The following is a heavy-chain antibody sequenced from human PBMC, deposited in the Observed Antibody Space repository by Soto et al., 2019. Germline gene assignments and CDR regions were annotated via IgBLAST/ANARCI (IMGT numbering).Heavy chain of an antibody. CDR3: ARAAIRGYYFDS. J-gene: IGHJ4*02. CDR2: IYYSGNT. D-gene: IGHD2-21*01. Sequence: SETLSLTCSVSGASINSGAYFWSFIRQNPGKGLEWLGFIYYSGNTYYNPSLKTRIIMSVDTSKSQFSLNLTSVTASDTAVYFCARAAIRGYYFDSWGQGTLVTVSS. V-gene: IGHV4-31*03. CDR1: GASINSGAYF.